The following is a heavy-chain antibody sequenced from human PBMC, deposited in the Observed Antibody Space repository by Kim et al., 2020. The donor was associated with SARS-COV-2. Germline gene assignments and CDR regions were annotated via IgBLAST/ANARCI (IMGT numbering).Heavy chain of an antibody. CDR2: MNPNSGNT. V-gene: IGHV1-8*01. J-gene: IGHJ4*02. Sequence: ASVKVSCKASGYTFTSYDINWVRQATGQGLEWMGWMNPNSGNTGYAQKFQGRVTMTRNTSISTAYMELSCLRSEDTAVYYCARSYSSSEALDYWGQGTLVTVSS. CDR3: ARSYSSSEALDY. D-gene: IGHD6-6*01. CDR1: GYTFTSYD.